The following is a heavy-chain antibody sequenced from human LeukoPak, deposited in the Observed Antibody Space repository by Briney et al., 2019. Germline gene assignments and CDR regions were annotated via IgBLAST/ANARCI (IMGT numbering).Heavy chain of an antibody. CDR2: IYYSGST. V-gene: IGHV4-59*01. CDR3: ARGGYYGSGNDFRFDP. D-gene: IGHD3-10*01. J-gene: IGHJ5*02. Sequence: SETLSLTCSVSGGSISSYYWSWIRQPPGKGLEWIGYIYYSGSTNYKPSLKSRVTISADTSKNQFSLKLSSVTAADTAVYYCARGGYYGSGNDFRFDPWGQGTLVIVSS. CDR1: GGSISSYY.